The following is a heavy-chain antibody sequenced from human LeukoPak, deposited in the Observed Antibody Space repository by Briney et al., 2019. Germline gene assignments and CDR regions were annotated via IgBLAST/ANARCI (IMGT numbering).Heavy chain of an antibody. J-gene: IGHJ5*02. CDR3: AKDPTYCYDSSAAFDP. Sequence: GGSLRLSCAASGFTFSSYAMSWVRQAPGKGLECVSAISGSGGSTYYADSVQGRFTISRDNSKNTLYLQMNSLRAEDTAVYYCAKDPTYCYDSSAAFDPWGQGTLVTVSS. CDR1: GFTFSSYA. V-gene: IGHV3-23*01. CDR2: ISGSGGST. D-gene: IGHD3-22*01.